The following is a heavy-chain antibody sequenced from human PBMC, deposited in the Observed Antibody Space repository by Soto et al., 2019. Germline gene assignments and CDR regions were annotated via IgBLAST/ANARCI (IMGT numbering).Heavy chain of an antibody. Sequence: ASVKVPCKASGYTFINYGISWVRQAPGQGLEWMGWISAYNGNAKYAQKLQGRVTMTTDTSTSTAYMELSSLRSDDTAVYYCARVRCSSTRCYLSYYYYYGMDVWGQGTTVTVYS. CDR3: ARVRCSSTRCYLSYYYYYGMDV. CDR2: ISAYNGNA. D-gene: IGHD2-2*01. V-gene: IGHV1-18*01. CDR1: GYTFINYG. J-gene: IGHJ6*02.